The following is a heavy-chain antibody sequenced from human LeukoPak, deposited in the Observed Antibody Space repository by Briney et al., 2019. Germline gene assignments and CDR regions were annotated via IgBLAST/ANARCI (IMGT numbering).Heavy chain of an antibody. CDR2: ISSSSSYI. CDR3: ARDPRGYNWNDVGYFDY. J-gene: IGHJ4*02. CDR1: GFTFSSYS. Sequence: GGSLRLSCAASGFTFSSYSMNWVRQAPGKGLEWVSSISSSSSYIYYAHSVKGRFTISRDNAKNSLYLQMNSLRAEDTAVYYCARDPRGYNWNDVGYFDYWGQGALVTVSS. D-gene: IGHD1-1*01. V-gene: IGHV3-21*01.